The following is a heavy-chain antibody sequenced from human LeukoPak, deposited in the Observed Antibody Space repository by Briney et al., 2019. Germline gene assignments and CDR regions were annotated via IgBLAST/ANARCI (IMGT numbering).Heavy chain of an antibody. J-gene: IGHJ4*02. V-gene: IGHV5-51*01. CDR2: IYPGDSDT. CDR1: GYIFTTYW. Sequence: GESLKISCKGSGYIFTTYWIGWVRQMPGQGLEWMGIIYPGDSDTRYSPSFQGQVTISADKSISTAYLQWSSLKASDTAMYYCARPSYSSGWYFDSWGQGTLVTVSS. CDR3: ARPSYSSGWYFDS. D-gene: IGHD6-19*01.